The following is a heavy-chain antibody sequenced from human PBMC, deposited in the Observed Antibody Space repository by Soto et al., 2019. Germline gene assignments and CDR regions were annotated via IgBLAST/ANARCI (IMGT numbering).Heavy chain of an antibody. V-gene: IGHV4-39*01. Sequence: QLQLQESGPGLVKPSETLSLTCSVSGDSVSSSNFYWGWIRQPPGKGLEWIGSVYYSGSTYYNPSLKSRVTMSVDTSKHQSSLKLSSVTAADAAVYYCARHPTFSGWEYYFDYWGQGTLVTVSS. CDR2: VYYSGST. J-gene: IGHJ4*02. D-gene: IGHD6-19*01. CDR3: ARHPTFSGWEYYFDY. CDR1: GDSVSSSNFY.